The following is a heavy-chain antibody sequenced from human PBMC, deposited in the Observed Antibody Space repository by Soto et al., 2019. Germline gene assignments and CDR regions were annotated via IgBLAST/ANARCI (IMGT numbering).Heavy chain of an antibody. V-gene: IGHV3-30*18. CDR2: ISYDGSNK. CDR3: AKDGDMDV. CDR1: GFTVSSDG. Sequence: QVQLVESGGGVVQPGRSLRLSCAASGFTVSSDGMHWVRQAPGKGLEWVAVISYDGSNKYYADSVKGRFTISRDNSKNTLYLQMNSLRAEDTAVYYCAKDGDMDVWGQGTTVTVSS. J-gene: IGHJ6*02.